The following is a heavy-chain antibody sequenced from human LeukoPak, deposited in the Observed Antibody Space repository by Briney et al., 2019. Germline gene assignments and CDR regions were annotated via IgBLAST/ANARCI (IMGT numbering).Heavy chain of an antibody. J-gene: IGHJ4*02. D-gene: IGHD3-10*01. CDR1: GFTFSDYY. CDR3: AREPLNYYGSGSPPWYFDY. Sequence: TAGGSLRLSCAASGFTFSDYYMNWIRQAPGKGLEWVSYISSSGSTIYYADSVKGRFTISRDNAKNSLYLQMNSLRAEDTAVYYCAREPLNYYGSGSPPWYFDYWGQGTLVTVSS. CDR2: ISSSGSTI. V-gene: IGHV3-11*04.